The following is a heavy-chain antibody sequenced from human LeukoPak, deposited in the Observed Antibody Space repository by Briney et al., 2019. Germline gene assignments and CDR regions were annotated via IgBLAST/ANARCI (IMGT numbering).Heavy chain of an antibody. Sequence: ASETLSLTCTVSRGSISGGDFYWNWIRQPPGKGLEWIGSIYYSGSTYYNPSLKSRVTISVDTSKNQFSLNLSSVIAADTAMYYCARPLTGSRRYFDSWGQGTLVTVSS. CDR1: RGSISGGDFY. CDR2: IYYSGST. J-gene: IGHJ4*02. V-gene: IGHV4-39*01. D-gene: IGHD1-26*01. CDR3: ARPLTGSRRYFDS.